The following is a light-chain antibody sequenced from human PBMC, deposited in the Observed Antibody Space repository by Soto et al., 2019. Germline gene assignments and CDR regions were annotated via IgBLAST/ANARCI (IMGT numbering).Light chain of an antibody. CDR1: QSISSW. V-gene: IGKV1-5*01. CDR2: DAS. CDR3: QQYNSYPWT. Sequence: DIQMTHSPSTLSASVGDRVTITCRASQSISSWLAWYQQKPGKAPKLLIYDASSLESGVPSRFSGSGSGTEFTLTISSLQPDDFATYYCQQYNSYPWTFGQGTK. J-gene: IGKJ1*01.